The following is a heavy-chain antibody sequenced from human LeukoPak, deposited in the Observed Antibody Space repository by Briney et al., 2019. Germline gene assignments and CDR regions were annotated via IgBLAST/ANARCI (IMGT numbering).Heavy chain of an antibody. CDR3: ARNHGLDVWNGYYEDY. Sequence: GASVKVSCKASGYTFTSYGISWVRQAPGQGLEWLGWISAYNGNTNYARKVQGRVTMTTDTSTSTAYMELRSLRSDDAAVYYCARNHGLDVWNGYYEDYWGQGTLVTVSS. CDR1: GYTFTSYG. J-gene: IGHJ4*02. V-gene: IGHV1-18*01. D-gene: IGHD3/OR15-3a*01. CDR2: ISAYNGNT.